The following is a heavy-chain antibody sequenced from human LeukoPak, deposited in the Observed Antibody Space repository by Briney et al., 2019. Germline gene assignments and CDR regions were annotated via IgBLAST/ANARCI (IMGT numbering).Heavy chain of an antibody. D-gene: IGHD2-2*01. CDR1: GFTFSSYA. CDR3: AKAALDCSSTSCYFAFDI. V-gene: IGHV3-23*01. J-gene: IGHJ3*02. CDR2: ISGSGGST. Sequence: GGSLRLSCAASGFTFSSYAMSWVRQAPGKGLEWVSAISGSGGSTYYADSVKGRFTISRDNSTNTLYLQMNSLRAEDTAVYYCAKAALDCSSTSCYFAFDIWGQGTMVTVSS.